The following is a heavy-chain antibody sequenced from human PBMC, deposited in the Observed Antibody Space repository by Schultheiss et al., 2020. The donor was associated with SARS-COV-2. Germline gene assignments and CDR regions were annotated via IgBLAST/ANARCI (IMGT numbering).Heavy chain of an antibody. V-gene: IGHV3-23*01. D-gene: IGHD3-22*01. J-gene: IGHJ4*02. CDR3: ASDSSGYYFYFDY. CDR2: ITGTANSGDDT. Sequence: GGSLRLSCAASGFTFSSYAMSWVRQAPGAGLEWVSTITGTANSGDDTFYADSVKGRFTISRDNSKNTLYLQMNSLRAEDTAVYYCASDSSGYYFYFDYWGQGTLVTVSS. CDR1: GFTFSSYA.